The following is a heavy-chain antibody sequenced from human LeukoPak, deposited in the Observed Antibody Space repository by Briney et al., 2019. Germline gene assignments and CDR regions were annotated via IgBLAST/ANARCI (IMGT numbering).Heavy chain of an antibody. J-gene: IGHJ4*02. CDR2: ISSSSTTI. CDR1: GFTFSSHS. Sequence: PGGSLRLSCAASGFTFSSHSMNWVRQAPGKGLEWVSYISSSSTTIYYADSVKGRFTISRDNAKNSLYLQMNSLRAEDTAVYYCAMYYYDSSGYAQGWGQGTLVTVSS. V-gene: IGHV3-48*04. CDR3: AMYYYDSSGYAQG. D-gene: IGHD3-22*01.